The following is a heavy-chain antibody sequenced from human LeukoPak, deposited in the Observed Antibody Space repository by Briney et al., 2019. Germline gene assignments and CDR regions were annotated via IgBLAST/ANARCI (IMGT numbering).Heavy chain of an antibody. J-gene: IGHJ4*02. CDR3: AKDISPSGSYYN. Sequence: GGSLRLSCAASGFTFSSYYMSWVRQAPGKGLEWVANIRQDGSGQFYADSVKGRFTISRDNAKNSLYLQMNSLRAEDTALYYCAKDISPSGSYYNWGQGTLVTVSS. D-gene: IGHD3-10*01. V-gene: IGHV3-7*03. CDR2: IRQDGSGQ. CDR1: GFTFSSYY.